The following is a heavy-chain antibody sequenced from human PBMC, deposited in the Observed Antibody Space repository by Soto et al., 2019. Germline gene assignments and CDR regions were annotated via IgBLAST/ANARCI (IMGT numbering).Heavy chain of an antibody. CDR2: ISGVDGST. CDR1: GFTFSSYA. Sequence: EVQLLESGGVLVQPGGSLRLSCAASGFTFSSYAMSWVRQAPGKGLEWVSVISGVDGSTYYAESVKGRFTISRDNSKKTLYLQMNSLRAEDTAVYYCAKEKLYSSSSYYGYWGQGTLVTVSS. CDR3: AKEKLYSSSSYYGY. J-gene: IGHJ4*02. D-gene: IGHD6-6*01. V-gene: IGHV3-23*01.